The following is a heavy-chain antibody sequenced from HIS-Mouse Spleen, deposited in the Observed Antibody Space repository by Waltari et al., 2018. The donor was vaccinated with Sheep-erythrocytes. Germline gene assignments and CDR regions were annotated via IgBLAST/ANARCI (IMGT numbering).Heavy chain of an antibody. CDR2: ISAYNGNT. Sequence: QVQLVQSGAEVKKPGASVKVSCKASGCTFTSYGISWVRQAPGQGLEWMGWISAYNGNTNYAQKLQGRVTMTTDTSTSTAYMELRSLRSDDTAVYYCARDWFLRSSSPIGFDIWGQGTMVTVSS. V-gene: IGHV1-18*01. J-gene: IGHJ3*02. D-gene: IGHD6-13*01. CDR1: GCTFTSYG. CDR3: ARDWFLRSSSPIGFDI.